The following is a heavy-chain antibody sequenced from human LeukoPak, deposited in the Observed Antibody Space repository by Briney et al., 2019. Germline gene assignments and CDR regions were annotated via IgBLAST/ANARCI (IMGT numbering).Heavy chain of an antibody. Sequence: RPSETLSLTCAVSGGSISSGGYSWSWIRQPPGKGLEWIGYIYHSGSTYYNPSLKSRITISVDTSKNQFSLKLSSVTAADTAVYYCASYSSSWYENYWGQGTLVTVSS. CDR3: ASYSSSWYENY. D-gene: IGHD6-13*01. CDR2: IYHSGST. V-gene: IGHV4-30-2*02. CDR1: GGSISSGGYS. J-gene: IGHJ4*02.